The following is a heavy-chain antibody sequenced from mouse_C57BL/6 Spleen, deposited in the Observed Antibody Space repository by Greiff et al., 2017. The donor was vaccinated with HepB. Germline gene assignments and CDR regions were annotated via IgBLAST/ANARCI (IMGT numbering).Heavy chain of an antibody. CDR2: ISNLAYSI. CDR1: GFTFSDYG. CDR3: ARQGTPYWYFDV. V-gene: IGHV5-15*01. J-gene: IGHJ1*03. Sequence: EVQLVESGGGLVQPGGSLKLSCAASGFTFSDYGMAWVRQAPRKGPEWVAFISNLAYSIYYADTVTGRFTISRENAKNTLYLEMSSLRSEDTAMYYCARQGTPYWYFDVWGTGTTVTVSS.